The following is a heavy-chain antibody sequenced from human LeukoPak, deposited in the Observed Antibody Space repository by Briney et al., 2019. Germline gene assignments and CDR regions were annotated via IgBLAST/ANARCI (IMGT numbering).Heavy chain of an antibody. CDR1: GGSISSYY. J-gene: IGHJ4*02. Sequence: PSETLSLTCTVSGGSISSYYWSWIRQPAGKGLEWIGRIYTSGSTNYNPSLKSRVTMSVDTSKNQFSLKLSSVTAADTAVYYCARDSDTAMVTGFDYWGQGTLVTVSS. CDR3: ARDSDTAMVTGFDY. CDR2: IYTSGST. V-gene: IGHV4-4*07. D-gene: IGHD5-18*01.